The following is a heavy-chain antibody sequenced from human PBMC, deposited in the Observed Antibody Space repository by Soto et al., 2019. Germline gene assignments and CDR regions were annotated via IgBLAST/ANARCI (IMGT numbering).Heavy chain of an antibody. CDR2: ISAYDGNT. Sequence: QVHLVQSGVEVKRPGASVRVSCKASGYTFTSYGFSWVRQAPGQGLEWVGWISAYDGNTNYAQNLQGRVTMTTDTSTSTAYMDLRSLRSDDTAVYYCARSRPHLRGWEPSDFWGQGTLVTVSS. CDR1: GYTFTSYG. V-gene: IGHV1-18*01. J-gene: IGHJ4*02. CDR3: ARSRPHLRGWEPSDF. D-gene: IGHD6-19*01.